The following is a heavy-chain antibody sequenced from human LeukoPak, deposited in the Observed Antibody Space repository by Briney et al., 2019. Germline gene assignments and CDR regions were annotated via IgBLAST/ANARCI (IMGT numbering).Heavy chain of an antibody. CDR1: GGSISSGAYY. V-gene: IGHV4-31*03. CDR3: VRVSAGSVILDP. Sequence: SETLALTCTVSGGSISSGAYYWSWIRQLPGKGLEWIGYIYYSGSAYYNPSLKSRVTISVDTSKNQFSLKLSSVSAADTAVFYCVRVSAGSVILDPWGQGTLVTVSS. J-gene: IGHJ5*02. D-gene: IGHD3-16*01. CDR2: IYYSGSA.